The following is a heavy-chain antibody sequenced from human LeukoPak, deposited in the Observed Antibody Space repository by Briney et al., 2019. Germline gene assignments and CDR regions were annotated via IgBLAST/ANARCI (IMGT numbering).Heavy chain of an antibody. CDR2: IWYDGSNK. J-gene: IGHJ4*02. V-gene: IGHV3-33*03. CDR3: AKGKGSSGWYGLDS. Sequence: GRSLRLSCAASGFTFSSYGMHWVRQAPGKGLEWVAVIWYDGSNKYYADSVKGRFTISRDNSKNTLSLQMNSLRVEDTAVYLCAKGKGSSGWYGLDSWGQGTLVTVSS. CDR1: GFTFSSYG. D-gene: IGHD6-19*01.